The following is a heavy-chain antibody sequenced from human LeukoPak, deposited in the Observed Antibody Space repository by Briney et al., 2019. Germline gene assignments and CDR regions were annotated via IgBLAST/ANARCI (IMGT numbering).Heavy chain of an antibody. Sequence: PGGSLRLSCAASGFTFSSYAMSWVRQTPGKGLEWVSTISGSGGSTFYADSVKGRFTISRDNPKNTVDLQMNSLRAEDTAVYYCVKVSSNYYGSGSYRTLDYWGQGTLVTVSS. V-gene: IGHV3-23*01. J-gene: IGHJ4*02. D-gene: IGHD3-10*01. CDR3: VKVSSNYYGSGSYRTLDY. CDR1: GFTFSSYA. CDR2: ISGSGGST.